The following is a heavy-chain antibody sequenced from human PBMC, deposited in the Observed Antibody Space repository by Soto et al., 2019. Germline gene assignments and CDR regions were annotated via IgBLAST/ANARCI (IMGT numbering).Heavy chain of an antibody. V-gene: IGHV3-74*03. D-gene: IGHD3-9*01. CDR2: INGDESST. Sequence: GGSLRLSCIASGFTFSNYWMYWVRQGPGKGLVWVARINGDESSTQYADSVKGRFTISRDNAKNTLYLQMNSLRAEDTAVYYCARDIFTWANSASWGQGALVTVSS. CDR3: ARDIFTWANSAS. J-gene: IGHJ5*02. CDR1: GFTFSNYW.